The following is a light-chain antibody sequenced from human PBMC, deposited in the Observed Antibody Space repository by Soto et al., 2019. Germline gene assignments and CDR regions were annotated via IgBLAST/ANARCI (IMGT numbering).Light chain of an antibody. CDR3: QVYGPSPPIT. CDR2: GGS. CDR1: QFVYGRQ. V-gene: IGKV3-20*01. Sequence: EIVLTQSPGTLPLSPGERAAVSCRAGQFVYGRQLAWYQHKPGQAPRLLMYGGSSRATGIPDRFTGSGSGADFTLTISRLEPEDFAVYYCQVYGPSPPITFGQGTRLEIK. J-gene: IGKJ5*01.